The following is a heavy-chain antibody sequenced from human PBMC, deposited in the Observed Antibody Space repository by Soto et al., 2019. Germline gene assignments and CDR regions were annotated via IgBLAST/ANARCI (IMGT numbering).Heavy chain of an antibody. D-gene: IGHD6-13*01. Sequence: EVQLLESGGCLVQPGGSLRLSCAASGFTFSSYAMSWVRQAPRKGLEWVSAISVSGRSTYYADSEKGRFTISRDNSKTTMYLQMNRLRAEDTAVYYFAKARAAGTWSYFGIDVWGQGTTVTVSS. CDR3: AKARAAGTWSYFGIDV. CDR1: GFTFSSYA. J-gene: IGHJ6*02. V-gene: IGHV3-23*01. CDR2: ISVSGRST.